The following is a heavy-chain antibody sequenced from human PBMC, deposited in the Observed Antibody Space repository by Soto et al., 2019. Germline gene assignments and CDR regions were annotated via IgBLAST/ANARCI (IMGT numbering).Heavy chain of an antibody. Sequence: ASVKVSCKASGYTFTGYYMHWVRQAPGQGLEWMGWINPNSGGTNYAQKFQGRVTMTRDTSISTAYMELSRLRSDDTAVYYCARGPNILRYYGSGSYYLDYWGQGTLVTVSS. J-gene: IGHJ4*02. V-gene: IGHV1-2*02. CDR2: INPNSGGT. D-gene: IGHD3-10*01. CDR3: ARGPNILRYYGSGSYYLDY. CDR1: GYTFTGYY.